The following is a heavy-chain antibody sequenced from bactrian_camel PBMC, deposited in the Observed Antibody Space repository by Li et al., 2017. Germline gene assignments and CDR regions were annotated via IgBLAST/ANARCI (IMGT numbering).Heavy chain of an antibody. CDR3: TATYGTSDSYNY. Sequence: HVQLVESGGDLVQAGGSLRLSCAASGFTFTTNYMNWVRQAPGKGLEWVSTINGDGTNTVYLDSVKGRFTISRDNAKNTVYLEMNSLKSEDAARYFCTATYGTSDSYNYWGQGTRSPSP. D-gene: IGHD3*01. J-gene: IGHJ4*01. V-gene: IGHV3S6*01. CDR2: INGDGTNT. CDR1: GFTFTTNY.